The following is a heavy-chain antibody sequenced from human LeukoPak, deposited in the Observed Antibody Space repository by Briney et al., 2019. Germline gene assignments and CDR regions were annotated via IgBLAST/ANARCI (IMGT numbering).Heavy chain of an antibody. Sequence: QTGGSLRLSCAASRFTFSNYAMSWVRQAPGKGLEWVALISYDGSNKYYADSVKGRFTISRDNSKNTLYLQMNSLRAEDTAVYYCARSIMIFGVARGLGDWFDPWGQGTLVTVSS. D-gene: IGHD3-3*01. CDR2: ISYDGSNK. CDR3: ARSIMIFGVARGLGDWFDP. V-gene: IGHV3-30-3*01. CDR1: RFTFSNYA. J-gene: IGHJ5*02.